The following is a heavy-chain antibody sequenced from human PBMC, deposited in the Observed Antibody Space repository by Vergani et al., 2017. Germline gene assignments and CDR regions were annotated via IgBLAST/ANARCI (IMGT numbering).Heavy chain of an antibody. CDR1: GGTFSSYA. Sequence: QVQLVQSGAEVKKPGSSVKVSCKASGGTFSSYAISWVRQAPGQGLEWMGRIIPIFGTANYAQKFQGRVTITADESASTAYMELSRLRSEDTAVYYCAGEELAAAGLEGSVDYWGEGTLVTVSS. CDR3: AGEELAAAGLEGSVDY. D-gene: IGHD6-13*01. J-gene: IGHJ4*02. CDR2: IIPIFGTA. V-gene: IGHV1-69*15.